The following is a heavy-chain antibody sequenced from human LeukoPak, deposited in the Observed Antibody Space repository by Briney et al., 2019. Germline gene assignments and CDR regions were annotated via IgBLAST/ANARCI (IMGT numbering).Heavy chain of an antibody. D-gene: IGHD5/OR15-5a*01. CDR3: ARARLGRKYYFDY. V-gene: IGHV4-34*01. J-gene: IGHJ4*02. Sequence: SETLSLTCAVYGGSFSGYYWSWIRQPPGKGLEWIGEINHSGSTNYNPSLKSRVTISVDTYKNQFSLKLSSVTAADTAVYYCARARLGRKYYFDYWGQGTLVTVSS. CDR2: INHSGST. CDR1: GGSFSGYY.